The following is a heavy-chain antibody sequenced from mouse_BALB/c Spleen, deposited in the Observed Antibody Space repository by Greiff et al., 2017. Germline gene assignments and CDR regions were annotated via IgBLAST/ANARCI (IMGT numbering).Heavy chain of an antibody. CDR1: GFTFTDYY. CDR3: ARADGYYVGYFDV. CDR2: IRNKANGYTT. J-gene: IGHJ1*01. D-gene: IGHD2-3*01. V-gene: IGHV7-3*02. Sequence: EVHLVESGGGLVQPGGSLRLSCATSGFTFTDYYMSWVRQPPGKALEWLGFIRNKANGYTTEYSASVKGRFTISRDNSQSILYLQMNTLRAEDSATYYCARADGYYVGYFDVWGAGTTVTVSS.